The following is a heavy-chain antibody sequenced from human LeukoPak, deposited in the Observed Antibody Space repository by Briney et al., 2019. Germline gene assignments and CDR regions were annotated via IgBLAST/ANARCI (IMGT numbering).Heavy chain of an antibody. V-gene: IGHV3-7*03. CDR3: ARDRVTGAHHFDP. CDR2: IKPDGGEM. Sequence: GKSLRLSCAASGFTLSVYWMTWVRQAPGKGLEWVANIKPDGGEMYYVDSVKGRFTISRDNAKNSLYLQMNSLTTEDTAVYYCARDRVTGAHHFDPWGQGTLVTVSS. J-gene: IGHJ5*02. D-gene: IGHD2/OR15-2a*01. CDR1: GFTLSVYW.